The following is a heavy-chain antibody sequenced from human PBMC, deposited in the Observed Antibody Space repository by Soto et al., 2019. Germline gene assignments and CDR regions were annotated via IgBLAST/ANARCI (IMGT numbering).Heavy chain of an antibody. CDR1: GGSFSGYY. CDR3: ARARGIGCGEPSYYYYYMDV. J-gene: IGHJ6*03. V-gene: IGHV4-34*01. Sequence: PSETLSLTCAVYGGSFSGYYWSWIRQPPGKGLEWIGEINHSGSTNYNPSLKSRVTISVDTSKNQFSLKLSSVTAADTAVYYCARARGIGCGEPSYYYYYMDVWGQGTTVTVSS. CDR2: INHSGST. D-gene: IGHD3-10*01.